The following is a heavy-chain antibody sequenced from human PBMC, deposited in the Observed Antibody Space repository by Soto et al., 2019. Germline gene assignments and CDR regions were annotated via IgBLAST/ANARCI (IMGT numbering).Heavy chain of an antibody. CDR1: GFTFSSYS. CDR2: ISSDGSTK. J-gene: IGHJ4*02. CDR3: ARSRSGAVADSFDS. V-gene: IGHV3-30*03. Sequence: PGGSLRLSCAASGFTFSSYSMNWVRQAPGKGLERVAVISSDGSTKYYLQSVKGRFTSSRDNSKNTVFLELNSLSYEDTAIYYCARSRSGAVADSFDSWGQGTLVTVSS. D-gene: IGHD3-10*01.